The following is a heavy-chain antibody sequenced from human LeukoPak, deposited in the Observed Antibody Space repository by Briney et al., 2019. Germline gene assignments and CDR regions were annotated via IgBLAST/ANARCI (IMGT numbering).Heavy chain of an antibody. J-gene: IGHJ4*02. CDR2: IYPDDSDT. Sequence: GESLKISCKGSGYSLTSYWIAWVRQMPGKGLEWMGIIYPDDSDTGYSPSFQGQVTISADKSISTAYLQWSSLKASDTAMYYCARPCGGDCYGIDYWGQGTLVTVSS. D-gene: IGHD2-21*02. CDR1: GYSLTSYW. V-gene: IGHV5-51*01. CDR3: ARPCGGDCYGIDY.